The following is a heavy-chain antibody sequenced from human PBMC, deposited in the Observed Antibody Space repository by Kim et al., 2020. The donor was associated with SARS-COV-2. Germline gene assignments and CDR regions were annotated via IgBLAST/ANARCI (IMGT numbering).Heavy chain of an antibody. J-gene: IGHJ4*02. CDR2: IRSKAYGGTT. CDR3: TRADSSGYYPGSAKYYFDY. V-gene: IGHV3-49*03. D-gene: IGHD3-22*01. Sequence: GGSLRLSCTASGFTFGDYAMSWFRQAPGKGLEWVGFIRSKAYGGTTEYAASVKGRFTISRDDSKSIAYLQMNSLKTEDTAVYYCTRADSSGYYPGSAKYYFDYWGQGTLVTVSS. CDR1: GFTFGDYA.